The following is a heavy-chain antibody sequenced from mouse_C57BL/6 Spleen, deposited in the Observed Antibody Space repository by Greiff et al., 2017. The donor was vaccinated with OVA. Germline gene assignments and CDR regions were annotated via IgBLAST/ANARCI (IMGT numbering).Heavy chain of an antibody. CDR3: AGCDDYDWFAV. D-gene: IGHD2-4*01. V-gene: IGHV1-26*01. Sequence: VQLQQSGPELVKPGASVKISCKASGYTFTDYYMNWVKQSHGKSLEWIGDINPNNGGSSYNHKFKGKATLTVAKSSSTAYMDLRILTAEDTAFYYCAGCDDYDWFAVWGPGTLVTVSA. CDR1: GYTFTDYY. CDR2: INPNNGGS. J-gene: IGHJ3*01.